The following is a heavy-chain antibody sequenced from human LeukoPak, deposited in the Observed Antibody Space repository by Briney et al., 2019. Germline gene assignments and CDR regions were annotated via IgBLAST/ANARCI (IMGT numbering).Heavy chain of an antibody. CDR1: GGSISSSSYY. CDR3: ARYYYDSSGYHYAVGATSHPIDY. Sequence: SETLSLTCTVSGGSISSSSYYWGWIRQPPGKGLEWIGSIYYSGSTYYNPSLKSRVTISVDTSKNQFSLKLSSVTAADTAVYCCARYYYDSSGYHYAVGATSHPIDYWGQGTLVTVSS. V-gene: IGHV4-39*01. D-gene: IGHD3-22*01. CDR2: IYYSGST. J-gene: IGHJ4*02.